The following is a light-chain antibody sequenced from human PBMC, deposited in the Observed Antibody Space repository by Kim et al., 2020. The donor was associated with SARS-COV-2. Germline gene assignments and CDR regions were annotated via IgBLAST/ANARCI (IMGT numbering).Light chain of an antibody. CDR1: QSISSY. CDR3: QQRSDWPLT. J-gene: IGKJ4*01. V-gene: IGKV3-11*01. Sequence: LSPGESVTLSGRASQSISSYVAWYQQQPAQAPRLLIYAASNRATGIPARFSGSGSGTDFTLTISSLEPEDFAVYYCQQRSDWPLTFGGGTKVDIK. CDR2: AAS.